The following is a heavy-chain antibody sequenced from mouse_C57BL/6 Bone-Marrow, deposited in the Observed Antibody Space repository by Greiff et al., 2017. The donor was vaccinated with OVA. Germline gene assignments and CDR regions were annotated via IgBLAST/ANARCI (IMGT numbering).Heavy chain of an antibody. CDR1: GFTFSDYY. CDR3: ARGYPSSFAY. V-gene: IGHV5-12*01. J-gene: IGHJ3*01. Sequence: EVNVVESGGGLVQPGGSLKLSCAASGFTFSDYYMYWVRQTPEKRLEWVAYISNGGGSTYYPDTVKGRFTISRDNAKNTLYLQMSRLKSEDTAMYYCARGYPSSFAYWGQGTLVTVSA. CDR2: ISNGGGST. D-gene: IGHD2-2*01.